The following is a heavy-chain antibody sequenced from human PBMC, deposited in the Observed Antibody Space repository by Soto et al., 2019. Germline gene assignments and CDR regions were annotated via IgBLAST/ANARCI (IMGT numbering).Heavy chain of an antibody. CDR3: AIGYGYSLNYYYYGMDV. Sequence: SQTLSLTCAISGDSVSSNSAAWNWIRQSPSRGLEWLGRTYYRSKWYNDYAVSVKSRITINPDTSKNQFSLQLNSVTPEDTAVYYCAIGYGYSLNYYYYGMDVWGQGTTVTVS. CDR2: TYYRSKWYN. V-gene: IGHV6-1*01. J-gene: IGHJ6*02. D-gene: IGHD3-16*01. CDR1: GDSVSSNSAA.